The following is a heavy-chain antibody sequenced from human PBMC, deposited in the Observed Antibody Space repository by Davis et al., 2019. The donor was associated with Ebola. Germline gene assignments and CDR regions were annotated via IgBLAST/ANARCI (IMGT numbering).Heavy chain of an antibody. V-gene: IGHV5-51*01. CDR2: IYPDDSDT. Sequence: KVSCKGSGYNFISYWIGWVRQMPGKGLEWMGIIYPDDSDTRYSPSFQGQVTISADESISTAYLQWSSLKASDSAMYYCARGGYSYGFIALFDYWGQGTLVTVSS. CDR1: GYNFISYW. J-gene: IGHJ4*02. CDR3: ARGGYSYGFIALFDY. D-gene: IGHD5-18*01.